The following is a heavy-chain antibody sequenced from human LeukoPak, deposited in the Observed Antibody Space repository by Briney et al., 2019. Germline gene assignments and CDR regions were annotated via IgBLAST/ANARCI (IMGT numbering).Heavy chain of an antibody. V-gene: IGHV1-69*06. CDR2: IIPIFGTA. J-gene: IGHJ6*04. D-gene: IGHD2-21*01. Sequence: GASVKVSCKASGGTFSSYAIGWVRQAPGQGLEWMGGIIPIFGTANYAQKFEGRVTITADKSTSTAYMELSSLRSEDTAVYYCARAGGLQGGYYYYYGTDVWGKGTTVTVSS. CDR3: ARAGGLQGGYYYYYGTDV. CDR1: GGTFSSYA.